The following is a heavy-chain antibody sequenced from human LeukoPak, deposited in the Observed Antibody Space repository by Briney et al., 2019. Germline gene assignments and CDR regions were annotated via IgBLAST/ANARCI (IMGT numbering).Heavy chain of an antibody. CDR3: AITSSGYYYGSFDP. CDR2: IYYSGST. CDR1: GGSISSSSYY. D-gene: IGHD3-22*01. J-gene: IGHJ5*02. Sequence: SETLSLTCTVSGGSISSSSYYWGWIRQPPGKGLEWIGSIYYSGSTYYNPSLKSRVIISVDTSKNQFSLKLSSVTAADTAVYYCAITSSGYYYGSFDPWGQGTLVTVSS. V-gene: IGHV4-39*01.